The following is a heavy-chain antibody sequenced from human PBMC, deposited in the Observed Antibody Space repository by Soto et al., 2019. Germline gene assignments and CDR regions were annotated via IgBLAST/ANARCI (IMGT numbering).Heavy chain of an antibody. J-gene: IGHJ4*02. CDR1: GYTFTSYY. CDR2: INTSGGST. D-gene: IGHD2-8*01. Sequence: QVQLVQSGAEVKKPGASVKISCKASGYTFTSYYMHWVRQAPGQGVEWMGIINTSGGSTNYAHKLQGRVAMTRDASTGTVYMELNSLRSEDTAVYYCARPPYPGCINAVCYPLDYWGQGTLVTVSS. CDR3: ARPPYPGCINAVCYPLDY. V-gene: IGHV1-46*01.